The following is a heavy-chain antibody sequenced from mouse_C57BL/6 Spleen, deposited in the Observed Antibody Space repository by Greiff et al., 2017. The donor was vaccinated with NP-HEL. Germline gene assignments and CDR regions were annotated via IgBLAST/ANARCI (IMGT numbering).Heavy chain of an antibody. CDR2: IDPENGDT. J-gene: IGHJ3*01. CDR3: TTWSFAY. V-gene: IGHV14-4*01. Sequence: VQLQQSGAELVRPGASVKLSCTASGFNIKDDYMHWVKQRPEQGLEWIGWIDPENGDTEYASKFQGKATITADTSSNTAYLQLSSLTSEDTAVDYCTTWSFAYWGQGTLVTVSA. CDR1: GFNIKDDY.